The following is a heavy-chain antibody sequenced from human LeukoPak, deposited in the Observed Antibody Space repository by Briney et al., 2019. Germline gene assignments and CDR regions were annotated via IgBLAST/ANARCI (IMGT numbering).Heavy chain of an antibody. J-gene: IGHJ4*02. Sequence: GGSLRLSCAASGFTFSSYSMNWVRQAPGKGLEWVSSISSSSSYIYYADSMKGRFTISRDNAKNSLYLQMNGLRAEDTAVYYCARDPPYSSSDTTDWGQGTLVTVSS. CDR3: ARDPPYSSSDTTD. CDR2: ISSSSSYI. CDR1: GFTFSSYS. V-gene: IGHV3-21*01. D-gene: IGHD6-6*01.